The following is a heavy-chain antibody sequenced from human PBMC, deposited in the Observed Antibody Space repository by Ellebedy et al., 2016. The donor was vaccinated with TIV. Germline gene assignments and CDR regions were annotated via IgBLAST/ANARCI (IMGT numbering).Heavy chain of an antibody. J-gene: IGHJ4*02. CDR1: GFNFSDHA. D-gene: IGHD7-27*01. V-gene: IGHV3-49*04. Sequence: PGGSLRLSCTTSGFNFSDHAVSWVRQAPGKGLEWVGFIRSIPYGGTTEYAASVKGRFTISRDDSNSIAHLEMNSLKTEDTAIYYCTRHWENRFDSWGQGTLVTVSS. CDR3: TRHWENRFDS. CDR2: IRSIPYGGTT.